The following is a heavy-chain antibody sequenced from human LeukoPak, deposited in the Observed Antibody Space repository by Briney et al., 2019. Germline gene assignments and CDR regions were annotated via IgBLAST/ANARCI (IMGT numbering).Heavy chain of an antibody. Sequence: SGGSLRLSCAASGFTFTSYWMHWVRQAPGKGLVWLSRINTDGTITSYADSLEGRFTIPRDNAKNTVYLQMNSLRTEDTAVYYCARPGVGFDYWGQGALVTVSS. CDR1: GFTFTSYW. V-gene: IGHV3-74*01. J-gene: IGHJ4*02. CDR2: INTDGTIT. CDR3: ARPGVGFDY.